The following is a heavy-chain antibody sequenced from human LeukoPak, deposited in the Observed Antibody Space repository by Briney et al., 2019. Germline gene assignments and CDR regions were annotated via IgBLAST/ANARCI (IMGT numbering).Heavy chain of an antibody. J-gene: IGHJ4*02. CDR1: GGSISSSNW. CDR3: VREPSGGPFDY. D-gene: IGHD3-10*01. V-gene: IGHV4-4*02. CDR2: IYHSGST. Sequence: PSGTLSLTCAVSGGSISSSNWWSWVRQPPGKGLEWIGEIYHSGSTNYNPSLKSRVTISVDTSKNQFSLKLSSVTAADTAVYYCVREPSGGPFDYWGQGTLVTVSS.